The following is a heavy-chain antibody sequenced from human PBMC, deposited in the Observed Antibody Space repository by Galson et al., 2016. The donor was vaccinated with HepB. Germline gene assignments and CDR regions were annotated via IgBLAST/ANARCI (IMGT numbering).Heavy chain of an antibody. V-gene: IGHV3-21*01. Sequence: SLRLSCAVSGFTLSNYRIDWVRQAPGKGLEWVLCISSSSVYIWYADSVKGRFTISRDNARSSMYLQMNSLRVEDTAVYYCARSKDSRWYSSFDYWGQGTLATVSS. D-gene: IGHD6-13*01. CDR2: ISSSSVYI. CDR3: ARSKDSRWYSSFDY. CDR1: GFTLSNYR. J-gene: IGHJ4*02.